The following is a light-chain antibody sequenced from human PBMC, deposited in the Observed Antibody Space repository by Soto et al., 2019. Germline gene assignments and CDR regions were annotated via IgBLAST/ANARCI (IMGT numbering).Light chain of an antibody. CDR2: GAS. Sequence: EIKMTQSPVTLSVYAGERATLSCLASQSISTNFAWYQQKPGKPPRLLIYGASSLESGVPSRFSGSGSGTEFTLTISSLQPDDFATYCCQQYNSYSWTFGQGTKVDIK. CDR1: QSISTN. J-gene: IGKJ1*01. CDR3: QQYNSYSWT. V-gene: IGKV1-5*01.